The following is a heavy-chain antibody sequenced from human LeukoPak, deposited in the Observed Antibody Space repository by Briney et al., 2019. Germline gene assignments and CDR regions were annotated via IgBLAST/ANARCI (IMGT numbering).Heavy chain of an antibody. D-gene: IGHD1-26*01. J-gene: IGHJ5*02. CDR3: ARAIVGATNDNWFDP. CDR1: GGSMGRGGYY. V-gene: IGHV4-31*03. Sequence: SQTLSLTCTVSGGSMGRGGYYWSWIRQYPGKGLEWIGYIYYSGSTYYKPSLKSRVTISVDTSKNKFSLKLSSVTAADTAVYYCARAIVGATNDNWFDPWGQGTLVPVSS. CDR2: IYYSGST.